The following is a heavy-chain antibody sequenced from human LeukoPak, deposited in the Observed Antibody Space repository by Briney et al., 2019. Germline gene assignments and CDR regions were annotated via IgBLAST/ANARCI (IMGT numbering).Heavy chain of an antibody. CDR3: TRAFSYYYDSSDAFDI. CDR2: IRSKAYGGTT. Sequence: GGSLRLSCTASGFTFGDYAMSWFRQAPGKGLEWVGFIRSKAYGGTTEYAASVKGRFTISRDDSKSIAYLQMNSLKTEDTAVYYCTRAFSYYYDSSDAFDIWGQGTMVTVSS. D-gene: IGHD3-22*01. V-gene: IGHV3-49*03. CDR1: GFTFGDYA. J-gene: IGHJ3*02.